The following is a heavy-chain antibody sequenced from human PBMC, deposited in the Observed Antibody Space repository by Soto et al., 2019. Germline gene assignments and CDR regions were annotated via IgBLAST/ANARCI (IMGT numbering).Heavy chain of an antibody. J-gene: IGHJ6*03. V-gene: IGHV5-51*04. CDR1: GFSLSTYW. CDR3: ARQGPPYSGSGHYYKMDA. CDR2: IFPGDSNT. D-gene: IGHD5-18*01. Sequence: GESLKISCKAAGFSLSTYWSAGVRQMPGEGLECMGTIFPGDSNTKYSPSFEDQLPISADTPTSPAYVQWDSPRPSDSARYYCARQGPPYSGSGHYYKMDAWGPGTTVTVSS.